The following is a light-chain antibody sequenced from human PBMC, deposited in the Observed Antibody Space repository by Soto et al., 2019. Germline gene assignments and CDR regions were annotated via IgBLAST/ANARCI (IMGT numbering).Light chain of an antibody. J-gene: IGLJ3*02. CDR2: EVS. Sequence: QSALTQPASVSGSPGQSITISCTGTSSDIGGYDYVSWYQQHPGKVPKLMIFEVSNRPSGVSYRFSGSKSGNTASLTISGLQAEDEADYYCCSYAGSSTFYWVFGGGTKLTVL. V-gene: IGLV2-23*02. CDR3: CSYAGSSTFYWV. CDR1: SSDIGGYDY.